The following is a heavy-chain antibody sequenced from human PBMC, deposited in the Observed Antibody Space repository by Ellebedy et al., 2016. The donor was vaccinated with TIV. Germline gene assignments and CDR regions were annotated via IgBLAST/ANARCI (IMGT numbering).Heavy chain of an antibody. Sequence: GGSLRLSCAASGFTFSSYAMHWVRQAPGKGLEWVAVISYDGSNKYYADSVKGRFTISRDNAKNSLYLQMNSLRAEDTAVYYCARDVYHSNYYDSWGQGTLVTVSS. CDR2: ISYDGSNK. D-gene: IGHD4-11*01. CDR3: ARDVYHSNYYDS. J-gene: IGHJ4*02. CDR1: GFTFSSYA. V-gene: IGHV3-30-3*01.